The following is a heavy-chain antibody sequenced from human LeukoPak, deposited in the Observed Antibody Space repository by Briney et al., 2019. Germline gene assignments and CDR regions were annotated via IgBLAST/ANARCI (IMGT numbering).Heavy chain of an antibody. D-gene: IGHD3-22*01. CDR1: GFTFSNGW. CDR2: IKSKTDGGTT. CDR3: TTGFITVDGAFDI. J-gene: IGHJ3*02. Sequence: PGGSLRLSCAASGFTFSNGWMSWVRQAPGKGLEWVGRIKSKTDGGTTDYAAPVKGRFTISRDDSKNTLYLQMNSLKTEDTAVYYCTTGFITVDGAFDIWGRGTMVTVSS. V-gene: IGHV3-15*01.